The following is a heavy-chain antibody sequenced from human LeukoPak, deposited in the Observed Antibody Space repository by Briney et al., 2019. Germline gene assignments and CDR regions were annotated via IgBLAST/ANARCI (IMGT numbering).Heavy chain of an antibody. CDR3: ASYYYDSSGYIHYFDY. Sequence: PSETLSLTCTVSGGSISSYYWSWVRQPPGKGLEWVGYIYYSGSTKYKPSLKSRVTISVDTSKNQFSLKLSSVTAADTAVYYCASYYYDSSGYIHYFDYWGQGTLVTVSS. J-gene: IGHJ4*02. CDR2: IYYSGST. CDR1: GGSISSYY. V-gene: IGHV4-59*08. D-gene: IGHD3-22*01.